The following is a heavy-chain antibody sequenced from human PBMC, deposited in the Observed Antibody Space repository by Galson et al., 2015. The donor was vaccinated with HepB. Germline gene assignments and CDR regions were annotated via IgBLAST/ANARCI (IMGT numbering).Heavy chain of an antibody. J-gene: IGHJ4*02. V-gene: IGHV3-23*01. CDR2: ISGSGGST. CDR3: ARPVDYYDSSGFDY. Sequence: SLRLSCAASGFTFSSYAMSWVRQAPGKGLEWVSAISGSGGSTYYADSVKGRFTISRDNAKNSLYLQMNSLRAEDTAVYYCARPVDYYDSSGFDYWGQGTLVTVSS. CDR1: GFTFSSYA. D-gene: IGHD3-22*01.